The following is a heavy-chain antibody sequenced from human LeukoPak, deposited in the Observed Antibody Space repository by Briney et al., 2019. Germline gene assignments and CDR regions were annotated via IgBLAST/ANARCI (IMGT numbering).Heavy chain of an antibody. J-gene: IGHJ4*02. CDR3: AKDYVPQWLVGGGDY. CDR1: GFTFSSYG. V-gene: IGHV3-30*18. D-gene: IGHD6-19*01. CDR2: ISYDGSNK. Sequence: QTGGSLRLSCAASGFTFSSYGMHWVRQAPGKGLEWVAVISYDGSNKYYADSVKGRFTISRDNSKNTLYLQMNSLRAEDTAVYYCAKDYVPQWLVGGGDYWGQGTLVTVSS.